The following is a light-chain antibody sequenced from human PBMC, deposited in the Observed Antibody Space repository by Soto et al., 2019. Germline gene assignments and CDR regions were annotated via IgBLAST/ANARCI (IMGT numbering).Light chain of an antibody. CDR2: EVS. V-gene: IGLV2-8*01. Sequence: QSALTQPPSASGSPGQSVTISCTGTSSDVGGYTYVSWYQQHPGKAPKLMIYEVSKRPSGAPDRFSGSKSGNTASLTVSGLQAEDEADYYCSSYAGSNNLVVFGGGTQLTVL. J-gene: IGLJ2*01. CDR1: SSDVGGYTY. CDR3: SSYAGSNNLVV.